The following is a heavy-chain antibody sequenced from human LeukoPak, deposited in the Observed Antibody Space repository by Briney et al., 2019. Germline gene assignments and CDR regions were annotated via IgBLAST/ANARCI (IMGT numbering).Heavy chain of an antibody. CDR1: GFTFSSYG. D-gene: IGHD3-22*01. CDR3: AKDLEYYYDSSHFDY. CDR2: IRYDGSNK. Sequence: GRSLRLSRAASGFTFSSYGMHWVRQAPGKGLEWVAVIRYDGSNKYYADSVKGRFTISRDNSKNTLYLQMNSLRAEDTAVYYCAKDLEYYYDSSHFDYWGQGTLVTVSS. J-gene: IGHJ4*02. V-gene: IGHV3-33*06.